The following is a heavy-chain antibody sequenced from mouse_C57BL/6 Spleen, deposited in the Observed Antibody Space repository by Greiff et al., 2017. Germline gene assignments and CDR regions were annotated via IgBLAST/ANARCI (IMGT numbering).Heavy chain of an antibody. CDR1: GYAFSSSW. CDR2: FYPGDGDT. J-gene: IGHJ4*01. V-gene: IGHV1-82*01. Sequence: VKLVESGPELVKPGASVKISCKASGYAFSSSWMNWVKQRPGKGLEWIGRFYPGDGDTNYNGKFKGKATMTADKPSSTAYMQLSSLTSEDSAVYFCARNGYDDYYAMDYWGQGTSGTVSS. D-gene: IGHD2-2*01. CDR3: ARNGYDDYYAMDY.